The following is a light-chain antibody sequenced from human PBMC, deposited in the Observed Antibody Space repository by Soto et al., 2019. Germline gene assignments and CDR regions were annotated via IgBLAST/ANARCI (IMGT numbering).Light chain of an antibody. CDR2: GAS. V-gene: IGKV3-15*01. Sequence: EIVMTQSPATLSVSPGERATLSCRARQSVSSNLAWYQQKPGQAPRLLIYGASTRATGIPARFSGSGSGTEFTLTISSLQSEDFATYYCQQYSTYPLTFGGGTRVDI. CDR3: QQYSTYPLT. J-gene: IGKJ4*01. CDR1: QSVSSN.